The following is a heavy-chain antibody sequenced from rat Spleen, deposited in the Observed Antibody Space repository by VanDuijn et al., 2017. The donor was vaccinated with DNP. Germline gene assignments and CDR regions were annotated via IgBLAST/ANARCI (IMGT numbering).Heavy chain of an antibody. V-gene: IGHV5-29*01. CDR2: ISYDGSTT. J-gene: IGHJ2*01. CDR1: GFIFSNYG. Sequence: EVQLVESGGGLVQPGRSLKLSCAASGFIFSNYGMAWVRQAPTKGLEWVATISYDGSTTYYRDSVRGRITISRDNAKSTLYLQMDSLRSEDTATYYCARHFYDYSSFDYWGQGVMVTVSS. CDR3: ARHFYDYSSFDY. D-gene: IGHD1-2*01.